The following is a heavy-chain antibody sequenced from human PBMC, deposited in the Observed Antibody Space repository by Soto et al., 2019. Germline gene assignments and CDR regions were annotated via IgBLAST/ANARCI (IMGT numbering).Heavy chain of an antibody. V-gene: IGHV1-18*01. D-gene: IGHD3-10*01. CDR1: GYIFTSFG. CDR3: TRGAGQGSGSYD. J-gene: IGHJ4*02. CDR2: VSTYNGNT. Sequence: QVQLVQSGAEVKKPGASVKVSCKASGYIFTSFGITWVRQAPGHGLEWMGWVSTYNGNTKYAQKLKGRVTMSTDTSTSTAYMELRSMRSDDTAVYYCTRGAGQGSGSYDWGQGTLVTVSS.